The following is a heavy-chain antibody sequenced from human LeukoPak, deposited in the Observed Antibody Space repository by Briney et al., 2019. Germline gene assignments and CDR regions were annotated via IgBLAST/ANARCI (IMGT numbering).Heavy chain of an antibody. CDR3: ARFGSSYYDSSGYFMSFDY. CDR1: GGTFSSYA. V-gene: IGHV1-69*05. J-gene: IGHJ4*02. D-gene: IGHD3-22*01. Sequence: SVKVSCKASGGTFSSYAISWVRQAPGQGLEWMGGIIPIFGTANYAQKFQGRVTITTDESTSTAYMELSSLRSEDTAVYYCARFGSSYYDSSGYFMSFDYWGQGTLVIVSS. CDR2: IIPIFGTA.